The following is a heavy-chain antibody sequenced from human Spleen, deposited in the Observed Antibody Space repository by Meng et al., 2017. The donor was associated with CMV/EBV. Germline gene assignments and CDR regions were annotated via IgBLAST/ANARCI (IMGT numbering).Heavy chain of an antibody. D-gene: IGHD2-2*01. CDR3: ARGHPIRYCSSTSCQRPDLDYYYYGMDV. CDR2: IYYSGST. J-gene: IGHJ6*02. CDR1: GGSVSSGSYY. Sequence: GSLRLSCTVSGGSVSSGSYYWSWIRQPPGKGLEWIGYIYYSGSTNYNPSLKSRVTISVDTSKNQFSLKLSSVTAADTAVYYCARGHPIRYCSSTSCQRPDLDYYYYGMDVWGQGTTVTVSS. V-gene: IGHV4-61*01.